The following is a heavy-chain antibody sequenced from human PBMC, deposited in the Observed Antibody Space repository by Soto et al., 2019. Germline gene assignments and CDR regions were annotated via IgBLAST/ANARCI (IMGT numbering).Heavy chain of an antibody. CDR2: MNPSSGNT. CDR3: ARVPYDTHFDY. J-gene: IGHJ4*02. CDR1: GYTFTSYD. V-gene: IGHV1-8*01. Sequence: ASVKVSCKASGYTFTSYDINWVRQATGQGLEWMGWMNPSSGNTGYAQKFQGRLTMTRNTSISTAYMELSSLRSEDTAVYYCARVPYDTHFDYWGQGTLVTVSS. D-gene: IGHD3-9*01.